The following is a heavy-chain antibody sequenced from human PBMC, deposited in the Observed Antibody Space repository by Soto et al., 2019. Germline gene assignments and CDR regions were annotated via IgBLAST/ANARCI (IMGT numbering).Heavy chain of an antibody. CDR3: AVVDSTGNWFDP. CDR2: MYYSGST. CDR1: GGSISSSDFY. D-gene: IGHD6-25*01. J-gene: IGHJ5*02. V-gene: IGHV4-39*01. Sequence: LSLTCTVSGGSISSSDFYWGWLRQTPGKGLEFIGSMYYSGSTYYNPSLKSRLTISVDTSKNQFTLKLISVTAADTAVYYCAVVDSTGNWFDPCGEGSLVTVSS.